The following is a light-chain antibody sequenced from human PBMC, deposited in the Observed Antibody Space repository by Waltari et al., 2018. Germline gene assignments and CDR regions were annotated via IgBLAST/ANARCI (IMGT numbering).Light chain of an antibody. CDR1: QDIRSD. CDR2: TAS. V-gene: IGKV1-17*01. CDR3: LQHNSYPLT. Sequence: DIQMTQSPSSLSASVGDRVTVTCRASQDIRSDLAWYQQKPGKAPKRLIYTASILQSGIPSRFSGSGSGTESSLTITSLQPEDFATYYCLQHNSYPLTFGGGTKVEI. J-gene: IGKJ4*01.